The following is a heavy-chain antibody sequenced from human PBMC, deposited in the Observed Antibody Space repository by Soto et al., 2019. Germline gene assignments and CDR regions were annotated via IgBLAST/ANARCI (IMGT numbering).Heavy chain of an antibody. CDR2: ISYDGSNK. CDR3: ARDRVIVVVPAATLDY. V-gene: IGHV3-30-3*01. CDR1: GFTFSSYA. Sequence: VGSLRLSCAASGFTFSSYAMHWVRQAPGKGLEWVAVISYDGSNKYYADSVKGRFTISRDNSKNTLYLQMNSLRAEDTAVYYCARDRVIVVVPAATLDYWGQGTLVTVSS. J-gene: IGHJ4*02. D-gene: IGHD2-2*01.